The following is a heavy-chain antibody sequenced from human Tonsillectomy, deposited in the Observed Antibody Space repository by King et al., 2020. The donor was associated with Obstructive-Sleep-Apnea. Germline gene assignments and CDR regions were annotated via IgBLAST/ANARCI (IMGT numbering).Heavy chain of an antibody. Sequence: VQLVESGGGLVKPGGSMRLSCAASGFIFSTYTMNWVRQTPGKGLEWVSSISSTSIYIYYADSLKGRFTISRDNAKNALYLQVNSLRVEDTAVYYCTRDSGRRWDFDYWGQGTLVTVSS. V-gene: IGHV3-21*01. CDR2: ISSTSIYI. CDR1: GFIFSTYT. CDR3: TRDSGRRWDFDY. J-gene: IGHJ4*02. D-gene: IGHD5-24*01.